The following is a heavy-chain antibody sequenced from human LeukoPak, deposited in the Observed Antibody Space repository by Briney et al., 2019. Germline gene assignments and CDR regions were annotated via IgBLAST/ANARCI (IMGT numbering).Heavy chain of an antibody. D-gene: IGHD3-22*01. J-gene: IGHJ4*02. CDR3: ARHVWDYYDSSGYSPFDY. V-gene: IGHV4-39*01. CDR1: GGSINSGNYY. CDR2: INHSGST. Sequence: SETLSLTCTVSGGSINSGNYYWSWIRQPPGKGLEWIGEINHSGSTNYNPSLKSRVTISVDTSKNQFSLKLSSVTAADTAVYYCARHVWDYYDSSGYSPFDYWGQGTLVTVSS.